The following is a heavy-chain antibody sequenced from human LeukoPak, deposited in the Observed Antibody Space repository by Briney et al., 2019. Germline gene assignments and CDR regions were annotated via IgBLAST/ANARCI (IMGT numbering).Heavy chain of an antibody. J-gene: IGHJ5*02. CDR1: GYTFTSYD. D-gene: IGHD3-22*01. Sequence: ASVTVSCKASGYTFTSYDINWVRQATGQGLEWMGWMNPNSGNTGYAQKFQGRVTMTRNTSISTAYMELSSLRSEDTAVYYCARAYDSSGYYDNWFDPWGQGTLVTVSS. CDR3: ARAYDSSGYYDNWFDP. CDR2: MNPNSGNT. V-gene: IGHV1-8*01.